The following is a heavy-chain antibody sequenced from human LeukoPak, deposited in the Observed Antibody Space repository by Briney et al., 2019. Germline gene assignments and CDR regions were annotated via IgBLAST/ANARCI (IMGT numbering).Heavy chain of an antibody. J-gene: IGHJ4*02. D-gene: IGHD1-7*01. CDR3: AKTTSEGAHFDY. Sequence: KPSETLSLTCAVSGGSISSGGYSWSWIRQPPGKGLEWIGYIYHSGSTYYNPSLKSRVTISVDRSKNQFSLKLSSVTAADTAVYYCAKTTSEGAHFDYWGQGTLVTVSS. V-gene: IGHV4-30-2*01. CDR1: GGSISSGGYS. CDR2: IYHSGST.